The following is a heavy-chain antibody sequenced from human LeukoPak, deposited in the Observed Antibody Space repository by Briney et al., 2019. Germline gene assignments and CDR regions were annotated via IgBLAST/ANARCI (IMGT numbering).Heavy chain of an antibody. D-gene: IGHD5-18*01. Sequence: GGTLRLSCAASGFTFSSYGMSWVRQAPGKGLEWVAAIGASGGGTYHADSVKGRFTIFRDNSKNTLYLQMNSLGADDTAVYYCAKRRGYSYGELDYWGQGTLVTVSS. CDR2: IGASGGGT. CDR3: AKRRGYSYGELDY. J-gene: IGHJ4*02. V-gene: IGHV3-23*01. CDR1: GFTFSSYG.